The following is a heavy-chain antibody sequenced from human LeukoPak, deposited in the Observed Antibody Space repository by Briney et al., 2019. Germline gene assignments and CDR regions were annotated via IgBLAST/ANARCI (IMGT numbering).Heavy chain of an antibody. V-gene: IGHV3-7*01. J-gene: IGHJ4*02. CDR2: IKQDGSEK. CDR1: GFTFSNYW. Sequence: GGSLRLSCAASGFTFSNYWRTWVRQAPGKGLEWVANIKQDGSEKYFVDSVKGRFTISRDNAKNSLYLQMNSLRAEDTAVYYCARGVTGRTFDYWGQGTLVTVSS. D-gene: IGHD1-20*01. CDR3: ARGVTGRTFDY.